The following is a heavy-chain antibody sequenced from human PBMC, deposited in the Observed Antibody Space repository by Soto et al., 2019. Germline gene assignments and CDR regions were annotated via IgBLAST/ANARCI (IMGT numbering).Heavy chain of an antibody. CDR2: ISGSGGST. D-gene: IGHD2-2*02. CDR1: GFTFSSYS. J-gene: IGHJ6*03. CDR3: AKSKGYNYYYYYMDV. V-gene: IGHV3-23*01. Sequence: GGSLRLSCAASGFTFSSYSMSWVRQAPGKGLEWVSAISGSGGSTYYADSVKGRFTISRDNSKNTLYLQMNSLRAEDTAVYYCAKSKGYNYYYYYMDVWGKGTTVTVSS.